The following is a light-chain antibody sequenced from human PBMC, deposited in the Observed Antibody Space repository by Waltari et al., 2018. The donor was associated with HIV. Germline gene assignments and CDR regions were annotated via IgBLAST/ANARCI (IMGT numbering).Light chain of an antibody. CDR3: SSYTSSGPRYVL. CDR1: SGDVGGYNF. J-gene: IGLJ2*01. Sequence: QSALTQPASVSGSPRQSITISCTGTSGDVGGYNFVSWYPKHPGKAPKLIIYHVNSRPSGVSIRLPGPRSANAASLTISGLQAEDEADYFCSSYTSSGPRYVLFGGGTRLTVL. V-gene: IGLV2-14*03. CDR2: HVN.